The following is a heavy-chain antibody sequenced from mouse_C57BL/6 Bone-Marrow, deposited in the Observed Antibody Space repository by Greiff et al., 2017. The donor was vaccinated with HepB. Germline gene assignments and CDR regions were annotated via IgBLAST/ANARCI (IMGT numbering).Heavy chain of an antibody. D-gene: IGHD2-5*01. CDR1: YTFSRRVH. J-gene: IGHJ4*01. V-gene: IGHV1-87*01. CDR3: SDDSAVYYCAYYSNSYYAMDY. Sequence: QVQLQQSGPELARPWASVKISCQAFYTFSRRVHFAIRDTNYWMQWVKQRPGQGLEWIGASYPGNGDTSYNQKFKGKATLTADKSSSTAYMQLSSLTSDDSAVYYCAYYSNSYYAMDYWGQGTSVTVSS. CDR2: GQGLEWIG.